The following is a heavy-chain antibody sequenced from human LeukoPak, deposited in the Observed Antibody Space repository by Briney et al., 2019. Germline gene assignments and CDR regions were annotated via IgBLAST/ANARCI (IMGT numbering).Heavy chain of an antibody. V-gene: IGHV1-46*01. CDR2: INPSGGST. CDR3: ARGPSITMVRGGQWYYYMDV. Sequence: ASVKVSCKASGYTFTGYYMHWVRQAPGQGLEWMGIINPSGGSTNYAQKFQGRVTMTRDTSTNTVYMGLSSLRSEDTAVYYCARGPSITMVRGGQWYYYMDVWGKGTTVTISS. D-gene: IGHD3-10*01. CDR1: GYTFTGYY. J-gene: IGHJ6*03.